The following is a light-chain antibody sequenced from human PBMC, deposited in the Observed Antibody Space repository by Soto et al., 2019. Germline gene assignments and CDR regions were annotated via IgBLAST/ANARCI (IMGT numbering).Light chain of an antibody. CDR3: CSYAGSSTFV. V-gene: IGLV2-23*02. Sequence: LTQPHSVSESPGKTVTISCTGTSSDVGSYNLVSWYQQHPGKAPKLMIYEVSKRPSGVSNRFSGSKSGNTASLTISGLQAEDEADYYCCSYAGSSTFVFGTGTKLTVL. J-gene: IGLJ1*01. CDR2: EVS. CDR1: SSDVGSYNL.